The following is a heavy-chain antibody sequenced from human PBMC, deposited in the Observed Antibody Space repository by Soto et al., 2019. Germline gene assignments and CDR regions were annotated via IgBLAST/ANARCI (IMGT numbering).Heavy chain of an antibody. D-gene: IGHD3-3*01. CDR2: IFPDDSDT. V-gene: IGHV5-51*01. CDR1: GYIITSYW. Sequence: VESLKISCKASGYIITSYWITCLLQVPGQSLEWMGIIFPDDSDTRYSPSFQGQVTISADKSISTAYVQWSSLKASDTAMYYCTRGGVATRTFDYWGQGTLVTVSS. J-gene: IGHJ4*02. CDR3: TRGGVATRTFDY.